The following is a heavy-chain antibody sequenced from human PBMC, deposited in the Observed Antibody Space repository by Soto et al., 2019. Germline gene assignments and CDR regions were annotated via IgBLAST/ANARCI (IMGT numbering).Heavy chain of an antibody. Sequence: SLTCTVSGGSISSYYWSWIRQPAGKGLEWIGRIYTSGSTNYNPSLKSRVTMSVDTSKNQFSLKLSSVTAADTAVYYCAREAHDFWSGYYSNNFDYWGQGTLVTVSS. V-gene: IGHV4-4*07. CDR1: GGSISSYY. CDR2: IYTSGST. CDR3: AREAHDFWSGYYSNNFDY. J-gene: IGHJ4*02. D-gene: IGHD3-3*01.